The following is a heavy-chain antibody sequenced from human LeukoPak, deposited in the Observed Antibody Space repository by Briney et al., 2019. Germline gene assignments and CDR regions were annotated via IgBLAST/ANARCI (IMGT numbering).Heavy chain of an antibody. CDR2: ISYDGSNK. CDR3: AKGEHTVTFRGHWFDP. V-gene: IGHV3-30-3*01. J-gene: IGHJ5*02. CDR1: GFTFSSYA. D-gene: IGHD4-11*01. Sequence: GGSLRLSCAASGFTFSSYAMHWVRQAPGKGLEWVAVISYDGSNKYYADSVKGRFTISRDNSKNTLYLQMNSLRAEDTAVYYCAKGEHTVTFRGHWFDPWGQGTLVTVSS.